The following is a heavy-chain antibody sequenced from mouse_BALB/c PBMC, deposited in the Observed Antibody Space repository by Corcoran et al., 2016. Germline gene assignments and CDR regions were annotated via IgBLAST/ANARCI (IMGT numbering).Heavy chain of an antibody. Sequence: QVQLQQSGAELVKPGASVKISCKATGYTFSNYCMEWVKQSHGNGLEWIGEILPGSGGTNYNQKFKGKATLTADTSSNTAYMQLSSLTSEDSAVYYCARMNRYAAMDYWGQGTSVTVSS. CDR2: ILPGSGGT. J-gene: IGHJ4*01. D-gene: IGHD2-14*01. CDR1: GYTFSNYC. V-gene: IGHV1-9*01. CDR3: ARMNRYAAMDY.